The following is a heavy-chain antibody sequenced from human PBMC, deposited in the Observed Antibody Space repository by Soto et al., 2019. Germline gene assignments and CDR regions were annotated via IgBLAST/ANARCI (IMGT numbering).Heavy chain of an antibody. J-gene: IGHJ5*02. D-gene: IGHD5-12*01. Sequence: TLSLTCTVSGGSISSGDYYWSWIRQPPGKGLEWIGYIYYSGSTYYNPSLKSRVTISVDTSKNQFSLKLSSVTAADTAVYNCARDVGYPETDNWFDPWGQGTLVTVSS. CDR1: GGSISSGDYY. V-gene: IGHV4-30-4*01. CDR3: ARDVGYPETDNWFDP. CDR2: IYYSGST.